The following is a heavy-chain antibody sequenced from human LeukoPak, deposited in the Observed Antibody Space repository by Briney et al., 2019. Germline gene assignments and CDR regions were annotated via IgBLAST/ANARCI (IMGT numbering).Heavy chain of an antibody. D-gene: IGHD4-17*01. CDR3: VRPYGRSYYFDH. Sequence: PGRSLRLSCAASGFTFSTYGMHWVRQPPGKGLEWVAVIWYDGINKYYADSVKGRFTISRDNSNNTLYLQMNSLRAEDTAVYYCVRPYGRSYYFDHWGQGTLVTVSS. J-gene: IGHJ4*02. CDR2: IWYDGINK. CDR1: GFTFSTYG. V-gene: IGHV3-33*01.